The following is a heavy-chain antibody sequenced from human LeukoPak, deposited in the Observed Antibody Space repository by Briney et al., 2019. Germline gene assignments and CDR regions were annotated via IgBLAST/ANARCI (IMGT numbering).Heavy chain of an antibody. CDR3: ARASLYDNSAYYLDY. J-gene: IGHJ4*02. CDR2: VNWNGGST. Sequence: GGSLRLSCAASGFTFDNYGMTWVRQVPGKGLEWVSGVNWNGGSTGYADSVKGRFTISRDNAKNSLYLQMNSLRAEDTALYYCARASLYDNSAYYLDYWGQGTLVTVSS. CDR1: GFTFDNYG. D-gene: IGHD3-22*01. V-gene: IGHV3-20*04.